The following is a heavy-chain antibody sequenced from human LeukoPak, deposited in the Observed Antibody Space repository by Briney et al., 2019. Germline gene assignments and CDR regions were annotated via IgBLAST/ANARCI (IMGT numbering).Heavy chain of an antibody. CDR3: ARGGNDFWVRRFYYYYYMDA. J-gene: IGHJ6*03. Sequence: GASVKVSCKASGGTFSSYAISWVRQAPGQGLEWMGGIIPIFGTANYAQKFQGRVTITTDESTSTAYMELSSLRSEDTAVYYCARGGNDFWVRRFYYYYYMDAWGKGTTVTVSS. CDR1: GGTFSSYA. CDR2: IIPIFGTA. V-gene: IGHV1-69*05. D-gene: IGHD3-3*01.